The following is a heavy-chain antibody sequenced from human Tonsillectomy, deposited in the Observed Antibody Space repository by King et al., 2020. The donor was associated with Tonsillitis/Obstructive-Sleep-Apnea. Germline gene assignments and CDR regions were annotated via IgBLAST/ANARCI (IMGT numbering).Heavy chain of an antibody. D-gene: IGHD2-2*01. J-gene: IGHJ5*02. V-gene: IGHV3-30-3*01. CDR1: GFTFSSYA. CDR3: AAGYCSPTNCPLGVDT. Sequence: VQLVESGGGVVQPGRSLRLSCAASGFTFSSYAMHWVRQAPGKGLEWVAVISYDGSNEDYADSVKGRVTISRDNSKNTLYLQMNSLRAEDTAVYYCAAGYCSPTNCPLGVDTWGQGTLVTVSS. CDR2: ISYDGSNE.